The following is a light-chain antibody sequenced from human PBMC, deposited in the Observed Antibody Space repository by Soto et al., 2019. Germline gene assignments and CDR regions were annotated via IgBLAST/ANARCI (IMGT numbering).Light chain of an antibody. Sequence: ILLTQSPCTLSLSPGERATLSCRASQSVSSSYLAWYQQKPGQAPRLLIYGASSRATGIPDRFSGSGSGTDFTLTISRLEPEDFAVYYCQQYGSSPPVTFGQGTKVDIK. CDR1: QSVSSSY. CDR3: QQYGSSPPVT. CDR2: GAS. J-gene: IGKJ1*01. V-gene: IGKV3-20*01.